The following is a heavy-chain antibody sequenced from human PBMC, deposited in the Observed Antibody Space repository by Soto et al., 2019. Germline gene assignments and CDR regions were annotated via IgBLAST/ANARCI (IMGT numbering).Heavy chain of an antibody. V-gene: IGHV4-39*07. J-gene: IGHJ4*02. CDR3: ARGMTTVTTFDY. D-gene: IGHD4-4*01. CDR2: IYYSGST. Sequence: SETLSLTCTVSSAPVSSSTYTWGWIRQPPGKGLEWIGSIYYSGSTYYNPSLNSRVTISVDRSKNQFSLKLSSVTAADTAVYYCARGMTTVTTFDYWGQGTLVTVSS. CDR1: SAPVSSSTYT.